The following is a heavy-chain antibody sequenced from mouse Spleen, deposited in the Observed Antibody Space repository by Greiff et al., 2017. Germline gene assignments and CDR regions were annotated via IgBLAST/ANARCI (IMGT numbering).Heavy chain of an antibody. V-gene: IGHV5-9*01. Sequence: DVMLVESGGGLVKLGGSLKLSCAASGFTFSSYAMSWVRQTPEKRLEWVATISSGGGNTYYPDSVKGRFTISRDNAKNTLYLQMSSLKSEDTAMYYCARGVGQGAMDYWGQGTSVTVSS. D-gene: IGHD3-3*01. J-gene: IGHJ4*01. CDR1: GFTFSSYA. CDR3: ARGVGQGAMDY. CDR2: ISSGGGNT.